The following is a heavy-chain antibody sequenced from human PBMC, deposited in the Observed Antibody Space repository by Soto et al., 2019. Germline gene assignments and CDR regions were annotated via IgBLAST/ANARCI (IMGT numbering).Heavy chain of an antibody. Sequence: QVQLQESGPGLVKPSQTLSLTCTVSGGSISSGGSYWSWIRQHPGKGLEWIGYIYYSGSTYYNPYLKSRVTISVATSKNQFSLKLSSVTAADTDVYDCALRLGDPGRLYFDYWGQGTLVTVSS. CDR1: GGSISSGGSY. J-gene: IGHJ4*02. CDR3: ALRLGDPGRLYFDY. CDR2: IYYSGST. D-gene: IGHD3-16*01. V-gene: IGHV4-31*03.